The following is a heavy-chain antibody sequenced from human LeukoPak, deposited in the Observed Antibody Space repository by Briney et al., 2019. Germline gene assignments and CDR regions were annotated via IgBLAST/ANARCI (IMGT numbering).Heavy chain of an antibody. Sequence: GGSLRLSCAASGFTFSNYWMTWVRQAPGKGLEWVAHINQDGSKEYYMDSVKARFTISRDNAKNSLSLQMNSLRAKDTAVYYCVRDGGVSGYDLLDYWGQGTLVTVSS. D-gene: IGHD5-12*01. CDR3: VRDGGVSGYDLLDY. CDR1: GFTFSNYW. CDR2: INQDGSKE. V-gene: IGHV3-7*01. J-gene: IGHJ4*02.